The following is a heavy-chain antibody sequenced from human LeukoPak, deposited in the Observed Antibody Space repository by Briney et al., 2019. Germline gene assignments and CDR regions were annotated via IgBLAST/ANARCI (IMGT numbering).Heavy chain of an antibody. J-gene: IGHJ1*01. CDR2: IYYSGSTY. Sequence: TPSETLSLTCTVSGVSISSHYWSWIRQPPGKGLEWIGYIYYSGSTYYYNPSLKSRVTMSVDTSKNQFSLKLSSVTAADTAVYYCARQYYYDGSGPFQHWGQGTLVTVSS. CDR3: ARQYYYDGSGPFQH. V-gene: IGHV4-59*08. CDR1: GVSISSHY. D-gene: IGHD3-22*01.